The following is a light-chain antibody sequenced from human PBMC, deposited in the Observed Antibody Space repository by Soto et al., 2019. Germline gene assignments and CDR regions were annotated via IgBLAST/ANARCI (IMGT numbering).Light chain of an antibody. CDR1: QGISSY. J-gene: IGKJ1*01. CDR3: QQYYSYPVT. CDR2: AAS. V-gene: IGKV1-8*01. Sequence: AIRMTQSPSSFSASTGDRVTITCRASQGISSYLAWYQQKPGKAPKLLIYAASTLQSGVPSRFSGSGSGTDFTLTISCLQPEDFATYYCQQYYSYPVTFGQGTKVEIK.